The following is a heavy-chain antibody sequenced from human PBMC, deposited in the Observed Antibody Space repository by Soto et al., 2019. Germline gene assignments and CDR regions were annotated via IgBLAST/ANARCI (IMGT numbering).Heavy chain of an antibody. CDR3: TTRFYYGSGSYYIKNY. CDR1: GFTFSNAW. J-gene: IGHJ4*02. CDR2: IKSKTDGGTT. V-gene: IGHV3-15*01. Sequence: VQLVESGGGLVQPGGSLRLSCAASGFTFSNAWMSWVRQAPGKGLEWVGRIKSKTDGGTTDYAAPVKGRFTISRDDSKNTLYLQMNSLKTEDTAVYYCTTRFYYGSGSYYIKNYWGQGTLVTVSS. D-gene: IGHD3-10*01.